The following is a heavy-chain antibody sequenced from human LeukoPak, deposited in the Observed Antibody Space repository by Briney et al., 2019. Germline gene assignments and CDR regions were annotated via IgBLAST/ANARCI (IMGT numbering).Heavy chain of an antibody. CDR1: GFTFSSYA. CDR3: ARVGNYYDSSGYFPLYYFDY. D-gene: IGHD3-22*01. V-gene: IGHV3-23*01. J-gene: IGHJ4*02. CDR2: ISGNGGST. Sequence: GGSLRLSCAASGFTFSSYAMSWVRQAPGKGLEWVSAISGNGGSTFDADSVKGRFTISRDNSKNTLYLQMNSLRAEDTAVYYCARVGNYYDSSGYFPLYYFDYWGQGTLVTVSS.